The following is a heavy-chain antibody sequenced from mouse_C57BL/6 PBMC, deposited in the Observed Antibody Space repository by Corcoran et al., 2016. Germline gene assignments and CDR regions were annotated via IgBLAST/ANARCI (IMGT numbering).Heavy chain of an antibody. CDR2: INPNNGGT. CDR1: GYTFTDYY. V-gene: IGHV1-26*01. CDR3: SRGGGYDVGY. Sequence: EVQLQQSGPELVKPGASVKISCKASGYTFTDYYMNWVKQSHGKGLEWIGDINPNNGGTSYNQKFKGKATLTVDKSSSTAYMELRSLTSEDSAVYYCSRGGGYDVGYWGQGTTLTVSS. J-gene: IGHJ2*01. D-gene: IGHD2-2*01.